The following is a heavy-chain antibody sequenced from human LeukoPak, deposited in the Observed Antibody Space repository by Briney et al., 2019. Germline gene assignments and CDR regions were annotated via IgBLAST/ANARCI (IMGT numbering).Heavy chain of an antibody. CDR2: INPNSGGT. Sequence: ASVKVSCKASGYTFTGYYMHWVRQAPGQGLEWMGWINPNSGGTNYAQKFQGRVTMTRDTSISTAYMELSRLRSDDTAVYYCAILLRPGSYMASNWFDPWGQGTLVTVSS. CDR1: GYTFTGYY. D-gene: IGHD3-10*01. V-gene: IGHV1-2*02. J-gene: IGHJ5*02. CDR3: AILLRPGSYMASNWFDP.